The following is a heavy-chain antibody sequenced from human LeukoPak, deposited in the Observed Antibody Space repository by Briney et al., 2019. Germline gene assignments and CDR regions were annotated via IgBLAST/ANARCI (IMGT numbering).Heavy chain of an antibody. Sequence: HPGGSLRLSCAASGFTFSSYGMHWVRQAPGKGLEWVAVISYDGSNKYYADSVKGRFTISRDNSKNTLYLQMNSLRAEDTAVYYCAKDSAAADNYYYYYGMDVWGQGTTVTVSS. CDR3: AKDSAAADNYYYYYGMDV. CDR2: ISYDGSNK. CDR1: GFTFSSYG. J-gene: IGHJ6*02. D-gene: IGHD6-13*01. V-gene: IGHV3-30*18.